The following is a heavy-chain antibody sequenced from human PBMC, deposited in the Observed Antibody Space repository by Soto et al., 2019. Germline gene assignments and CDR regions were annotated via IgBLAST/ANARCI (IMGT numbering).Heavy chain of an antibody. CDR2: INQSGST. CDR3: ARLLSGKKEDEY. Sequence: PSETLSLTCAVYGGSFSGSYWSWIRQPPGKGLEWIGEINQSGSTNYNPSLKSRVTISIDTSKNQFSLNLNSVTAADTAVYYCARLLSGKKEDEYWGQGTQVTGSS. V-gene: IGHV4-34*01. D-gene: IGHD6-25*01. J-gene: IGHJ4*02. CDR1: GGSFSGSY.